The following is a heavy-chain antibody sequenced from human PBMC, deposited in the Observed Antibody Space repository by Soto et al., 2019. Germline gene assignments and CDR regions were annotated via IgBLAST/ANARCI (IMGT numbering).Heavy chain of an antibody. CDR1: GGTFSSYA. Sequence: QVQLVQSGAEVKKPGSSVKVSCKASGGTFSSYAISWVRQAPGQGLEWMGGIIPISGTANYAQKFQGRVTNTADESTSTAYMELSSLRSEDTAVYDCARSQGSSTSLEIYDYYYYGMAVWGQGTTVTVSS. CDR2: IIPISGTA. V-gene: IGHV1-69*01. J-gene: IGHJ6*02. D-gene: IGHD2-2*01. CDR3: ARSQGSSTSLEIYDYYYYGMAV.